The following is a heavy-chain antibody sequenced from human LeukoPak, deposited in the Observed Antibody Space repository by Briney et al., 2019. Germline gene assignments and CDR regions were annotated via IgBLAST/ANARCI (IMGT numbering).Heavy chain of an antibody. CDR1: GGSISSYY. V-gene: IGHV4-59*08. J-gene: IGHJ4*02. CDR2: IYYSGST. Sequence: PSEILSLTCPVSGGSISSYYWSWIRPPPGKGLEWIGYIYYSGSTNYNPSLKSRVTISVDTSKNQFSLKLSSVTAADTAVYYCARGTTFFDYWGQGTLVTVSS. CDR3: ARGTTFFDY. D-gene: IGHD1-1*01.